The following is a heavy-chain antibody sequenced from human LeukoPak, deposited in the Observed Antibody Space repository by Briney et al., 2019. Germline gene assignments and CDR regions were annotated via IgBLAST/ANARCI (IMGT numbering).Heavy chain of an antibody. CDR3: ARARYNWNAPDAFDI. CDR1: GGSISSGGYS. D-gene: IGHD1-1*01. V-gene: IGHV4-30-2*01. Sequence: PSETLSLTCAVSGGSISSGGYSWSWIRQPPGKGLEWIGYIYHSGSTYYNPSLKSRVTISVDTSKNQFSLKLSSVTAADTAVYYCARARYNWNAPDAFDIWGQGTMVTVSS. CDR2: IYHSGST. J-gene: IGHJ3*02.